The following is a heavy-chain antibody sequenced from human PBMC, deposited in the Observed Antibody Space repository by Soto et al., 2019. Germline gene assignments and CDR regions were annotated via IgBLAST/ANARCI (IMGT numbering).Heavy chain of an antibody. Sequence: GESLKISCKGSGYSFAIYWINWVLRMPGKGLEWMGTIDPSDSYTKYSPSFQGHVTMSTDKSISTAYLQWSSLKASDTAMYYCALQSRGPTDYCGQGTLVTVAS. CDR3: ALQSRGPTDY. CDR2: IDPSDSYT. CDR1: GYSFAIYW. V-gene: IGHV5-10-1*01. D-gene: IGHD2-2*01. J-gene: IGHJ4*02.